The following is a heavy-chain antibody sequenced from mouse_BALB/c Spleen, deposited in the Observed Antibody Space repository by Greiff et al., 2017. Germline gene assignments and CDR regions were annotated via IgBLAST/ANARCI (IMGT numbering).Heavy chain of an antibody. D-gene: IGHD1-2*01. CDR2: IWSGGST. CDR1: GFSLTSYG. J-gene: IGHJ4*01. CDR3: TATYAMDY. Sequence: VKLMESGPGLVQPSQSLSITCTVSGFSLTSYGVHWVRQSPGKGLEWLGVIWSGGSTDYNAAFISRLSISKDNSKSQVFFKMNSLQANDTAIYYCTATYAMDYWGQGTSVTVSS. V-gene: IGHV2-2*02.